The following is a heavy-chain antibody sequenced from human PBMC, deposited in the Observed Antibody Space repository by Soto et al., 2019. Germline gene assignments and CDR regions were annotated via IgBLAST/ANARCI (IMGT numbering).Heavy chain of an antibody. D-gene: IGHD6-19*01. Sequence: EVQQLESGGGLVQPGGSLRLSCAASGFTFSSYGMSWVRQAPGKGLEWVSAISGSGGSTYNADPVKGRFTISRDNSKNTLYLQMNSLRAEDTAVYYCAKNEGYSSGWYLDWGQGTLVTVSS. CDR3: AKNEGYSSGWYLD. CDR1: GFTFSSYG. V-gene: IGHV3-23*01. CDR2: ISGSGGST. J-gene: IGHJ4*02.